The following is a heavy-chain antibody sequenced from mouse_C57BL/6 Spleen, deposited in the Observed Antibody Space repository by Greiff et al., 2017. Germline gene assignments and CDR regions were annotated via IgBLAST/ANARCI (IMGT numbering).Heavy chain of an antibody. J-gene: IGHJ4*01. D-gene: IGHD2-3*01. Sequence: EVQRVESEGGLVQPGSSMKLSCTASGFTFSDYYMAWVRQVPEKGLEWVANINYDGSSTYYLDSLKSRFIISRDNAKNILYLQMSSLKSEDTATYYCARGGWLLPYAMDYWGQGTSVTVSS. CDR2: INYDGSST. V-gene: IGHV5-16*01. CDR1: GFTFSDYY. CDR3: ARGGWLLPYAMDY.